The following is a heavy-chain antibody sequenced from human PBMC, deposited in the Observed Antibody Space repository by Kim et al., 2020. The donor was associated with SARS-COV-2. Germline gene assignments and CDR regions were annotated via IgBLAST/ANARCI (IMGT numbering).Heavy chain of an antibody. CDR1: GFTFSSYA. Sequence: GGSLRLSCAASGFTFSSYAMSWVRQAPGKGLEWVSSTGGGGGGTYYADSMEGRFTISRDNSKSTVYLQVNSLRAEDTAVYYCAKGGATMVRGVIITQYYFDHWGQGTLLTVSS. CDR3: AKGGATMVRGVIITQYYFDH. J-gene: IGHJ4*02. D-gene: IGHD3-10*01. CDR2: TGGGGGGT. V-gene: IGHV3-23*01.